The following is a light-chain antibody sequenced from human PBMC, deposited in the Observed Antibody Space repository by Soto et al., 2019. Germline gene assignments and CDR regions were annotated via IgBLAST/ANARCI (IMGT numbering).Light chain of an antibody. J-gene: IGKJ1*01. CDR1: QSVSSTY. CDR2: GAS. CDR3: QQYGRSPPT. Sequence: EIVLTQSPGTLSLSPGERATLSCRASQSVSSTYLAWYQQKPGQAPRLLIYGASSRATGIPDRFSGSGSGTDFTLTISRLEPEDYAVYYCQQYGRSPPTFGQRTKVDIK. V-gene: IGKV3-20*01.